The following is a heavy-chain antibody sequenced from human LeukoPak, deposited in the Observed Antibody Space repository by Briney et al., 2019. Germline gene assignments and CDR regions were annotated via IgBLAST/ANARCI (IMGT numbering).Heavy chain of an antibody. CDR3: AKEYYDILTGQSPFDY. D-gene: IGHD3-9*01. Sequence: GGTLRLSCAASGFTFSSYGMSWVRQAPGKELEWVSAISGSGGSTYYADSVKGRFTISRDNSKNTLYLQMNSLRAEDTAVYYCAKEYYDILTGQSPFDYWGQGTLVTVSS. V-gene: IGHV3-23*01. CDR1: GFTFSSYG. J-gene: IGHJ4*02. CDR2: ISGSGGST.